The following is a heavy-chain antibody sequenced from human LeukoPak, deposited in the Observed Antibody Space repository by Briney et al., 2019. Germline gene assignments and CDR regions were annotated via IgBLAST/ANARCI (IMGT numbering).Heavy chain of an antibody. J-gene: IGHJ4*02. Sequence: PSETLSLTCAVYGGSFSGYYWSWIRQPPGKGLEWIGEINHSGSTNYNPPLKSRVTISVDTSKNQFSLKLSSVTAADTAVYYCAGASYYDYVWGSPLFDYWGQGTLVTVSS. CDR1: GGSFSGYY. CDR3: AGASYYDYVWGSPLFDY. D-gene: IGHD3-16*01. V-gene: IGHV4-34*01. CDR2: INHSGST.